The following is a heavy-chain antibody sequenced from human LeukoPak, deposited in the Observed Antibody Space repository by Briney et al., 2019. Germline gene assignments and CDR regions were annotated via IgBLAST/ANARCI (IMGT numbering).Heavy chain of an antibody. Sequence: TSETLSLTCTVSGGSISSYYWRWIRQPPGKGLEWIGYIYYSGRTNYNPSLKSRVTISVDTSKNQFSLKLSSVTAADTAVYYCARVSDDSSGYYHYWGQGTLVTVSS. CDR2: IYYSGRT. D-gene: IGHD3-22*01. V-gene: IGHV4-59*01. CDR1: GGSISSYY. CDR3: ARVSDDSSGYYHY. J-gene: IGHJ4*02.